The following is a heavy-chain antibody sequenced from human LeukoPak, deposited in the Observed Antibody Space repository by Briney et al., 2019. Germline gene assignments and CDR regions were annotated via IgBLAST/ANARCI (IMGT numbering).Heavy chain of an antibody. CDR3: ARGPPLITIFGVDPTLGGAFDI. J-gene: IGHJ3*02. Sequence: PGGSLRLSCAASGFTFSSYSMNWVRQAPGKGLEWVSYISSSSSTIYYADSVKGRFTISRDYAKNSLYLQMNSLRAEDTAVYYCARGPPLITIFGVDPTLGGAFDIWGQGTMVTVSS. CDR2: ISSSSSTI. D-gene: IGHD3-3*01. V-gene: IGHV3-48*01. CDR1: GFTFSSYS.